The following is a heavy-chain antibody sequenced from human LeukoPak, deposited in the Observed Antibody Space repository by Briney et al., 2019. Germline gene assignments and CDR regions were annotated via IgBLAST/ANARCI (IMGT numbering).Heavy chain of an antibody. D-gene: IGHD3-22*01. V-gene: IGHV4-59*01. CDR1: GGSISSYY. CDR2: IYYSGRA. CDR3: ARVRGYYDSSGYYPSYYYYGMDV. Sequence: KPSETLSLTCTVSGGSISSYYWSWIRQPPGKGLEWIGYIYYSGRANYNPSLKSRVTISVDTSKNQFSLKLSSVTAADTAVYYCARVRGYYDSSGYYPSYYYYGMDVWGQGTTVTVSS. J-gene: IGHJ6*02.